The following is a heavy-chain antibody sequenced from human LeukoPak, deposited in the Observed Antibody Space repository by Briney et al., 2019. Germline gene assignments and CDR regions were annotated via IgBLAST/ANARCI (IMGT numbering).Heavy chain of an antibody. CDR2: IRYDGSNK. CDR3: ARVEILVGATFSRRYYFDY. J-gene: IGHJ4*02. D-gene: IGHD1-26*01. V-gene: IGHV3-30*02. Sequence: GGSLRLSCAASGFIFSNYGMHWVRQAPGKGLEWVAFIRYDGSNKYYADSVKGRFTISRDNSKNTLYLQMNSLRAEDTAVYYCARVEILVGATFSRRYYFDYWGQGTLVTVSS. CDR1: GFIFSNYG.